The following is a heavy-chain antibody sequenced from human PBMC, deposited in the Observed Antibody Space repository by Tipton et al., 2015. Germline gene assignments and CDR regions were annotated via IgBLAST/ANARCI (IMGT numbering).Heavy chain of an antibody. V-gene: IGHV3-33*01. CDR1: GFNFSTFG. Sequence: SLRLSCAGSGFNFSTFGMHWVRQAPGRGLEWLAAIWYDGGKKYYRDSVKGRFTVSRDNSKNTLYLQMNSLRSEDTALYYCARAWLEPIFDQWGQGTLVTVSS. CDR3: ARAWLEPIFDQ. J-gene: IGHJ4*02. CDR2: IWYDGGKK. D-gene: IGHD1-1*01.